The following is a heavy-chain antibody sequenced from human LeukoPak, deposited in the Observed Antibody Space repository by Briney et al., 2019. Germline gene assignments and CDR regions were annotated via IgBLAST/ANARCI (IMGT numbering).Heavy chain of an antibody. CDR1: GFTFSSYA. CDR3: ARQQLQLWYD. CDR2: ISSTGGST. D-gene: IGHD5-18*01. V-gene: IGHV3-23*01. J-gene: IGHJ4*02. Sequence: GGSLRLSCAASGFTFSSYAMSWVRQAPGKGLEWVSGISSTGGSTYYADSVKGRFTISRDNSKNTLYLHMNSLRAEGTAVYYCARQQLQLWYDWGQGTLVTVSS.